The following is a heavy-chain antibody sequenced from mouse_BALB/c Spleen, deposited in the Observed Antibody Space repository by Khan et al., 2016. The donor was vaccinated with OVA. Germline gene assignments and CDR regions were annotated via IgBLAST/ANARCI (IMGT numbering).Heavy chain of an antibody. J-gene: IGHJ4*01. CDR1: GYSITSDYA. CDR2: ISYGGST. D-gene: IGHD1-1*01. V-gene: IGHV3-2*02. CDR3: ARKNNYGYAMDY. Sequence: EVKLLESGPGLVKPSQSLYLTCTVTGYSITSDYAWDWIRQFPGNKLEWMGYISYGGSTSFNPSLKSRISITRDKSKNPFCLQLNSVTTEDTATYYSARKNNYGYAMDYWGQGTSVTVSS.